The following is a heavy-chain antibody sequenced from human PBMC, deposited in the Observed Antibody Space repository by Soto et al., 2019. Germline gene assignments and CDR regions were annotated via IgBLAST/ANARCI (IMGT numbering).Heavy chain of an antibody. CDR1: GYTFTSYA. Sequence: GASVKVSCKASGYTFTSYAMHWVRQAPGQRLEWMGWINAGNGNTKYSQKFQGRVTITRDTSASTACMELSSLRSEDTAVYYCARTAYYFGSGNYYPQYYFDYWGQGTLVTVSS. J-gene: IGHJ4*02. CDR2: INAGNGNT. D-gene: IGHD3-10*01. CDR3: ARTAYYFGSGNYYPQYYFDY. V-gene: IGHV1-3*01.